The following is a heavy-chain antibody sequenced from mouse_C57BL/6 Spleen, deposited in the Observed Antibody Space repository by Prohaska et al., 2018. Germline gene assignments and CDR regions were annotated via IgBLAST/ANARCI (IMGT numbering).Heavy chain of an antibody. CDR3: ARSSSGYSYFDY. CDR2: IYPNNGGN. J-gene: IGHJ2*01. V-gene: IGHV1-34*01. D-gene: IGHD3-2*02. Sequence: HGKSLEWIGYIYPNNGGNGYNQKFKGKATLTVDKSSSTAYMELRSLTSEDSAVYYCARSSSGYSYFDYWGQGTTLTVSS.